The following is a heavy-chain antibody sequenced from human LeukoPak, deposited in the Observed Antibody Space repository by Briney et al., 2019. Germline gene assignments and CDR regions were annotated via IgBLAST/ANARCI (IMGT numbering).Heavy chain of an antibody. J-gene: IGHJ4*02. CDR2: INWNGGST. D-gene: IGHD6-19*01. CDR1: GFTLDDYG. Sequence: PGGSLRLACAASGFTLDDYGMSWVRQAPGKGLEWVSGINWNGGSTGYADSVKGRFTISRDNAKNSLYLQMNSLRAEDTALYYCARAPYSSGWYDYWGQGTLVTVFS. CDR3: ARAPYSSGWYDY. V-gene: IGHV3-20*04.